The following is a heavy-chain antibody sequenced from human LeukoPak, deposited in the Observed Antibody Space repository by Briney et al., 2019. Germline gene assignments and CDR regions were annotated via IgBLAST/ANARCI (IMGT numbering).Heavy chain of an antibody. J-gene: IGHJ4*02. CDR3: ARGADYGDYLAY. Sequence: SVKVSFKASGGTFSSYAISWVRQAPGQGLEWMGGIIPIFGTANYAQKFQGRVTITADESTSTAYMELSSLRSEDAAVYYCARGADYGDYLAYWGQGTLVTVSS. V-gene: IGHV1-69*13. D-gene: IGHD4-17*01. CDR2: IIPIFGTA. CDR1: GGTFSSYA.